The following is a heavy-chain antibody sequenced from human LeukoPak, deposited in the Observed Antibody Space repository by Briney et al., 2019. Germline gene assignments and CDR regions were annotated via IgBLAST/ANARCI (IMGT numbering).Heavy chain of an antibody. V-gene: IGHV4-34*01. J-gene: IGHJ6*03. D-gene: IGHD2-2*01. CDR2: INHSGST. CDR3: AXALGXSSTSCQFYYYYYYYMDX. CDR1: GFTFSSYA. Sequence: GSLRLSCAASGFTFSSYAMSWIRQPPGKGLEWIGEINHSGSTNYNPSLKSRVTISVDTSKNQFSLKLSSVTAADTAVYYCAXALGXSSTSCQFYYYYYYYMDXWGKGXXVTV.